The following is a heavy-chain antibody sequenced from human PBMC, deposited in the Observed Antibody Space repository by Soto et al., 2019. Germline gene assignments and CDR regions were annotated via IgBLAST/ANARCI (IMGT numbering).Heavy chain of an antibody. J-gene: IGHJ4*02. Sequence: EVQLVESGGDFVKPGGSLRVSCAVSGFSFSNAWMSWVRQAPGKGLGWVGRIKSRADGGTTDYTAPVKGRFTISRDDSKNTVCLQMNSLKTEDTAVYYCTAHLGEFFPLDYWGQGTLVTVSS. V-gene: IGHV3-15*01. D-gene: IGHD3-16*01. CDR1: GFSFSNAW. CDR2: IKSRADGGTT. CDR3: TAHLGEFFPLDY.